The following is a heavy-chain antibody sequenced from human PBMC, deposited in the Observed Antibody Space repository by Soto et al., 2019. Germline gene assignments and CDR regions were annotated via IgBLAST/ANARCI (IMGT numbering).Heavy chain of an antibody. Sequence: QLVESGGGLVQPGGSLRLSCAASGFTFSNYWMTWVRQAPGKGLEWVANIKRDGSGGSYLDSVRGRFTVSRDNARNSLYLQVNSLRDEDTALYYCARDVSPGSSGWYFDAFDIWGQGTMVTVSS. J-gene: IGHJ3*02. CDR3: ARDVSPGSSGWYFDAFDI. D-gene: IGHD6-13*01. CDR2: IKRDGSGG. CDR1: GFTFSNYW. V-gene: IGHV3-7*01.